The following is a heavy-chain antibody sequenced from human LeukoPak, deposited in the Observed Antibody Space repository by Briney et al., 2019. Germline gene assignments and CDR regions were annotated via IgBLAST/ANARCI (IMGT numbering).Heavy chain of an antibody. CDR3: ARDGYCSSTSCPGHYYGMDV. J-gene: IGHJ6*02. CDR1: GFTFSSYS. D-gene: IGHD2-2*03. V-gene: IGHV3-48*04. CDR2: ISSSSSTI. Sequence: PGGSLRLSCAASGFTFSSYSMNWVRQAPGKGLEWVSYISSSSSTIYYADSVKGRFTISRDNAKNSLYLQMNSLRAEDTAVYYCARDGYCSSTSCPGHYYGMDVWGQGTTVTVSS.